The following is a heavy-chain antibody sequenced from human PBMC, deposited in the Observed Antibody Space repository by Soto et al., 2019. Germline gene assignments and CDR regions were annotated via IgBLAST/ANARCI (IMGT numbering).Heavy chain of an antibody. CDR1: GFTFNIYA. CDR3: AREDDYGYRYINYGLDV. CDR2: ISFDGTKK. V-gene: IGHV3-30-3*01. J-gene: IGHJ6*02. D-gene: IGHD4-17*01. Sequence: AGSLTLSCAASGFTFNIYALHWVRQAPGKGLEWVAVISFDGTKKYYSDSVKGRFTISRDNLKNTLYLQMNNLRVEDAALYFCAREDDYGYRYINYGLDVWGQGTTVTVSS.